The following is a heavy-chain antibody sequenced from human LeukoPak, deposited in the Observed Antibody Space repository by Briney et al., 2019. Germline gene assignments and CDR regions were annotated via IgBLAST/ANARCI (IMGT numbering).Heavy chain of an antibody. CDR2: ISTSGRTI. CDR1: GFTFSSYE. CDR3: ARNYHDSGGYVNCRYFDL. D-gene: IGHD3-22*01. V-gene: IGHV3-48*03. J-gene: IGHJ2*01. Sequence: AGSLRLSCAASGFTFSSYEMNWVRQAPGKGLEWVSYISTSGRTIFYADSVKGRFTISRDNAKNSLYLQMNSLRAEDTAVYYCARNYHDSGGYVNCRYFDLWGRGTLVTVSS.